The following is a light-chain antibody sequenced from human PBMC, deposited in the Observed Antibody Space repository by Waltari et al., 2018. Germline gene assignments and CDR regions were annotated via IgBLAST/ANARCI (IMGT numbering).Light chain of an antibody. J-gene: IGKJ4*01. CDR1: ESVSNY. V-gene: IGKV3-11*01. Sequence: VLTQSPVTLSLAAGERATLPCRASESVSNYLAWYQQKPGKSPRLLIFDTSKRATGIPARFSGSGYGTDFTLTINNLEAEDFALYYCQQGSILPLTFGGGTKVEI. CDR2: DTS. CDR3: QQGSILPLT.